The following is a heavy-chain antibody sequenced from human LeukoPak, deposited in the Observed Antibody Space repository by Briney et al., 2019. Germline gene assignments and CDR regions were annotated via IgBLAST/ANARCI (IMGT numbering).Heavy chain of an antibody. CDR3: ARHYYYYYGMDV. J-gene: IGHJ6*02. V-gene: IGHV3-7*03. Sequence: PGRSLRLSCAASGFTFSSYGMHWVRQAPGKGLEWVANIKQDGSEKYYVDSVKGRFTISRDNAKNSLYLQMNSLRAEDTAVYYCARHYYYYYGMDVWGQGTTATASS. CDR2: IKQDGSEK. CDR1: GFTFSSYG.